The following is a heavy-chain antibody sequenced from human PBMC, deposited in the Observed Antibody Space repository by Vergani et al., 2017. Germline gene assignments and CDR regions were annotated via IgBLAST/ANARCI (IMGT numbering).Heavy chain of an antibody. V-gene: IGHV3-11*04. D-gene: IGHD6-13*01. Sequence: QVQLVESGGGLVKPGGSLRLSCAASGFTFSDYYVTWIRQAPGKGLECVSYISATGSHKYYTDAVRGRFTISRDNARNSVDLQMKSLRVEDTAVYYCARGNLAATGIDSWGQGTQVSVSS. J-gene: IGHJ4*02. CDR2: ISATGSHK. CDR1: GFTFSDYY. CDR3: ARGNLAATGIDS.